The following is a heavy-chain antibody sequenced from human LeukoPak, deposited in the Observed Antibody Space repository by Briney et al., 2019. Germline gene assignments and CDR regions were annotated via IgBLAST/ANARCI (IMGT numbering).Heavy chain of an antibody. CDR3: AKTVYYYDSSGYYDY. CDR1: GFTFSSYA. V-gene: IGHV3-23*01. J-gene: IGHJ4*02. Sequence: GGSLRLSCAASGFTFSSYAMSWVRQAPGKGLEWVSAISGSGGSTYYADSVKGRFTISRDNSKNTLYLQMNSLRAEDTAVYYCAKTVYYYDSSGYYDYWGQGTLVTVSS. CDR2: ISGSGGST. D-gene: IGHD3-22*01.